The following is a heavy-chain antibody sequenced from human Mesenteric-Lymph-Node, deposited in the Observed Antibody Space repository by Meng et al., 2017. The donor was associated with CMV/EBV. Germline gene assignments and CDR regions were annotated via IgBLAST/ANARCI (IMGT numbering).Heavy chain of an antibody. CDR3: ARMPDYGSSTHYFDS. CDR1: EGTIGKSA. CDR2: IFPLLGIT. D-gene: IGHD6-6*01. J-gene: IGHJ4*02. V-gene: IGHV1-69*10. Sequence: SEGTIGKSASSWVRQAPGQGLEWVGGIFPLLGITNYAQKFQGRVTITSDKSTGTAYMELSSLRSEDTALYFCARMPDYGSSTHYFDSWGQGTLVTVSS.